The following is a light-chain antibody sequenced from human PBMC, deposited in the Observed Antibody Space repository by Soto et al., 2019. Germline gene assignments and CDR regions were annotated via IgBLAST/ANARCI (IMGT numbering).Light chain of an antibody. CDR2: GSS. V-gene: IGKV3-20*01. CDR3: QQYGSSGT. CDR1: QSVSNNY. Sequence: IVLTHSPATLSLSPGERATLSCRASQSVSNNYLAWYQQKPGQAPRLLIYGSSNRATGIPDRVSGSGSGTDFTLTISRLEPEDLAVYYCQQYGSSGTFGQGTKVDIK. J-gene: IGKJ1*01.